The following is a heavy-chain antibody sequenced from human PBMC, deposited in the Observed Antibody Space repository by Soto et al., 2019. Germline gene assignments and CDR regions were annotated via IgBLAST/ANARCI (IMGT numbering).Heavy chain of an antibody. CDR3: AKDITMVRGVEGLDY. J-gene: IGHJ4*02. V-gene: IGHV3-30*18. Sequence: QVQLVESGGGVVQPGRSLRLSCAASGFTFSSYGMHWVRQAPGKGLEWVAVISYDGSNKYYADSVKGRFTISRDNSKNTLYLQMNSLRAEDTAVYYCAKDITMVRGVEGLDYWGQGTLVTGSS. CDR2: ISYDGSNK. D-gene: IGHD3-10*01. CDR1: GFTFSSYG.